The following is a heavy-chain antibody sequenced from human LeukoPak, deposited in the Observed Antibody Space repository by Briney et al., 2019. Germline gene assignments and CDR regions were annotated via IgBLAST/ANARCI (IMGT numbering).Heavy chain of an antibody. CDR1: GFTFSNAW. Sequence: GGSLRLSCAASGFTFSNAWMSWVRQAPGKGLEWVGRIRSNTDGGTTDYAAPVIGRLTISRDDSKNTLYLQMNSLKTEDTAVYYCTTGAARGYSGYDHYWGQGTLVTVSS. CDR3: TTGAARGYSGYDHY. V-gene: IGHV3-15*01. CDR2: IRSNTDGGTT. J-gene: IGHJ4*02. D-gene: IGHD5-12*01.